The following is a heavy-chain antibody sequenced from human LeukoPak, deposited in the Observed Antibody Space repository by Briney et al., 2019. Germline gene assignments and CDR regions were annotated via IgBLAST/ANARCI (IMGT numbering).Heavy chain of an antibody. Sequence: PGGSLRLSCAASGFTFNIYAMSWVRQAPGKGLEWVSAITGSGAGTYYADSVKGRFTTSRDNSKNTVYLQMNSLRAEDTAVYYCAKDRVPDSGWDIDYWGQGTPVTVSS. J-gene: IGHJ4*02. CDR3: AKDRVPDSGWDIDY. CDR2: ITGSGAGT. V-gene: IGHV3-23*01. CDR1: GFTFNIYA. D-gene: IGHD6-19*01.